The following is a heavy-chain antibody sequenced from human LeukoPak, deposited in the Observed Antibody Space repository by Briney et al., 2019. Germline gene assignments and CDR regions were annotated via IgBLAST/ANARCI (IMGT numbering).Heavy chain of an antibody. Sequence: GGSLRLSCAASGFTFSSYAMSWVRQAPGKGLEWVSAISSSGGSTYYADSVKGRFTISRDNSKNTLYLQMNSLRAEDTAVYYCAKDPYGSGSYYPVDYWGQGTLVTVSS. CDR3: AKDPYGSGSYYPVDY. CDR1: GFTFSSYA. J-gene: IGHJ4*02. D-gene: IGHD3-10*01. V-gene: IGHV3-23*01. CDR2: ISSSGGST.